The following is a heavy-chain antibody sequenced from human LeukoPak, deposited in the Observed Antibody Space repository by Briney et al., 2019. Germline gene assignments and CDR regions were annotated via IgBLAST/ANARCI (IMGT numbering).Heavy chain of an antibody. J-gene: IGHJ6*02. CDR3: AKDLGYDILTGYLFGMDV. CDR1: GITLSNYG. CDR2: ISDSGGRT. D-gene: IGHD3-9*01. Sequence: GGSLRLSCAVSGITLSNYGMSWVRQAPGKGLEWVAGISDSGGRTNYADSVKGRFTISRDNSKNTLYLQMNSLRAEDTAVYYCAKDLGYDILTGYLFGMDVWGQGTTVTVSS. V-gene: IGHV3-23*01.